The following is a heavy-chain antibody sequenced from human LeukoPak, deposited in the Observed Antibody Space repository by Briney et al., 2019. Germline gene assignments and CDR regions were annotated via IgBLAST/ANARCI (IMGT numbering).Heavy chain of an antibody. Sequence: LSLTCAVYGGSFSGYYWSWIRQAPGKGLEWVSYISSSGSTIYYADSVKGRFTISRDNAKNSLYLQMNSLRAGDTAVYYCARGDDYGDYWGQGTLVTVSS. V-gene: IGHV3-11*01. J-gene: IGHJ4*02. CDR2: ISSSGSTI. CDR3: ARGDDYGDY. CDR1: GGSFSGYY.